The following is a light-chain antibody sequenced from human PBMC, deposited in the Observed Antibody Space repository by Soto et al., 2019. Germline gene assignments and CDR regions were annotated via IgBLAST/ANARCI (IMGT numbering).Light chain of an antibody. Sequence: DIQMTQSPSSLSASVGDRVTITCRASQSISNYLNWYQQNPGKAPKLLIYAASSLQSGVPSRFSGSGSGTDFTLTIRRLQPEDFATYSCQQSYTTLFPFGPGTNVDI. CDR3: QQSYTTLFP. V-gene: IGKV1-39*01. CDR1: QSISNY. J-gene: IGKJ3*01. CDR2: AAS.